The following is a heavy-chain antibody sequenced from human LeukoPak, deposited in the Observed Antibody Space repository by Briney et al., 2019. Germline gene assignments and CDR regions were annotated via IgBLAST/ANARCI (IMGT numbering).Heavy chain of an antibody. J-gene: IGHJ4*02. CDR2: INPNSGGT. CDR3: ARGGDYYYDSSGYLLVF. D-gene: IGHD3-22*01. Sequence: ASVKVSCKASGYTFTSYYMHWVRQAPGQGLEWMGWINPNSGGTNYAQKFQGRVTMTRDTSISTDYMEMSRLRSDDTAVYYCARGGDYYYDSSGYLLVFWGQGTLVTVSS. CDR1: GYTFTSYY. V-gene: IGHV1-2*02.